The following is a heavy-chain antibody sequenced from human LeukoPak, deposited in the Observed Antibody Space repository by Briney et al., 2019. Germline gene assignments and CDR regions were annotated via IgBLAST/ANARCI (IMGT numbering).Heavy chain of an antibody. CDR3: AKDYTYYYDSIMLGREPDY. CDR2: IKQDGSEK. J-gene: IGHJ4*02. D-gene: IGHD3-22*01. CDR1: GFTFSSYW. Sequence: PGGSLRLSCAASGFTFSSYWMSWVRQAPGKGLEWVANIKQDGSEKYYVDSVKGRFTISRDNAKNSLYLQMNSLRAEDTAVYYCAKDYTYYYDSIMLGREPDYWGQGTLVTVSS. V-gene: IGHV3-7*03.